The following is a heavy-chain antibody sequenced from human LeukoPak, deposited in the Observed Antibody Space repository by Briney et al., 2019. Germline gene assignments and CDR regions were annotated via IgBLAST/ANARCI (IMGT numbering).Heavy chain of an antibody. J-gene: IGHJ5*02. CDR2: IADSGST. CDR1: GGSISSGGYY. Sequence: PSQTLSLTCTVSGGSISSGGYYWSWIRQHPGKGLEWIGHIADSGSTYYSPSLKSRVTISVDTSKNQFSLKLSSVTAADTAVYYCARVDYYPSGTYINWFDPWGQGTQVTVSS. V-gene: IGHV4-31*03. D-gene: IGHD3-10*01. CDR3: ARVDYYPSGTYINWFDP.